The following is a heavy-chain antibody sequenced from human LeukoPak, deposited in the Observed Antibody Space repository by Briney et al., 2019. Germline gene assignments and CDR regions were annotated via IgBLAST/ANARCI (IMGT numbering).Heavy chain of an antibody. CDR3: SRLQDAPPVKEGLDP. V-gene: IGHV3-73*01. D-gene: IGHD3-22*01. CDR2: IRSKGNNYAT. J-gene: IGHJ5*02. CDR1: GFTFSASA. Sequence: GGSLRLSCVASGFTFSASAIHWVRQASGKGLEWVGRIRSKGNNYATVYAASVKGRLTISRDDSKNTAYLQMDSLKTDDTAVYYCSRLQDAPPVKEGLDPWGQGTLVTVSS.